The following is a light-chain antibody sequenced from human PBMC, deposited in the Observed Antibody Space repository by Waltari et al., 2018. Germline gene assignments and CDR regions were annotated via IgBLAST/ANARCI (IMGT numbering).Light chain of an antibody. CDR2: EVS. CDR3: SSYTSSGTYV. Sequence: QSALTQPASVSGSPGQSITISCTGTGSDVGGYNYVSWYQHHPGKAPQLVIYEVSNRPSGVSNRFSGSKSGNTASLTISGLQAEDEADYYCSSYTSSGTYVFGTGTKVTVL. V-gene: IGLV2-14*01. J-gene: IGLJ1*01. CDR1: GSDVGGYNY.